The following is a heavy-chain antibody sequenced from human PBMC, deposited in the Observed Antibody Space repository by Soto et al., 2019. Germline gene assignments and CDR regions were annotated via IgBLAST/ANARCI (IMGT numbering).Heavy chain of an antibody. J-gene: IGHJ5*02. V-gene: IGHV4-59*01. CDR3: ATNPRSSAWYKWFDP. Sequence: SETLSLTCTVFGGSISPYYWSWIRQPPGKGLEWIGYIHYSGSTNYNPSLKSRVTISLDTSRNQFSLKLNSVTAADTAVYYCATNPRSSAWYKWFDPWGQGTLVTVSS. D-gene: IGHD6-19*01. CDR1: GGSISPYY. CDR2: IHYSGST.